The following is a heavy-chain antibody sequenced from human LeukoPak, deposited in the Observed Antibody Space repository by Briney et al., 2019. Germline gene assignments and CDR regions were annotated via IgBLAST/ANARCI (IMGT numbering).Heavy chain of an antibody. D-gene: IGHD2-15*01. Sequence: GGSLRLSCAASGFNISKTYLMWARQAPGRRLEWVSVTYAGGASWYGDFVEGRFTISRDNSKNTVYLQMNGLRGDDTAIYYCARADSTKWWGLDPWGQGTQVTVAS. V-gene: IGHV3-53*01. CDR2: TYAGGAS. J-gene: IGHJ5*02. CDR1: GFNISKTY. CDR3: ARADSTKWWGLDP.